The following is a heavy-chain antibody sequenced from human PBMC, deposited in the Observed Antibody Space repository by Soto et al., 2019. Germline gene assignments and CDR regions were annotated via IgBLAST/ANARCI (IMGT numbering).Heavy chain of an antibody. J-gene: IGHJ6*02. Sequence: SVKVSCKASGYTFTGYYMHWVRQAPGQGLEWMGWINPNSGGTNYAQKFQGRVTMTRDTSISTAYMELSRLRSDDTAVYYCARGAIYYYDSSGPEDVWGQGTTVTVSS. V-gene: IGHV1-2*02. CDR3: ARGAIYYYDSSGPEDV. CDR2: INPNSGGT. CDR1: GYTFTGYY. D-gene: IGHD3-22*01.